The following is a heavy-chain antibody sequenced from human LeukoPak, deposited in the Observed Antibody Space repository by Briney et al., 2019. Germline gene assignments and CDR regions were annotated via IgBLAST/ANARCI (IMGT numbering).Heavy chain of an antibody. CDR3: AKSYYGDYLNDAFDI. Sequence: PGASLRLSCAASGFTFSSYAMSWVRQAPGKGLEWVSAISGSDGSTYYADSVKGRFTISRDNSKNTLYLQMNSLRAEDTAVYYCAKSYYGDYLNDAFDIWGQGTMVTVSS. CDR1: GFTFSSYA. CDR2: ISGSDGST. V-gene: IGHV3-23*01. D-gene: IGHD4-17*01. J-gene: IGHJ3*02.